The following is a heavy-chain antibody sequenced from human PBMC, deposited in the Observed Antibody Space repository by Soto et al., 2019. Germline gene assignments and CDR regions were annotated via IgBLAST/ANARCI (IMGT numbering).Heavy chain of an antibody. J-gene: IGHJ4*02. Sequence: PSETLSLTCTVSCGSISSSSYYWGWIRQPPGKGLEWIGSIYYSGRTYYNPSLESRVTISVDTSKNQFSLKLSSVTAADTAVYYCATGGGNYYYFDYWGQGTLVTVSS. CDR2: IYYSGRT. CDR1: CGSISSSSYY. D-gene: IGHD1-26*01. V-gene: IGHV4-39*01. CDR3: ATGGGNYYYFDY.